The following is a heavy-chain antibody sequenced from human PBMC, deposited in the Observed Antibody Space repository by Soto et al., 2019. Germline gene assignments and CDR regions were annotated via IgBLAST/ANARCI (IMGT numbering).Heavy chain of an antibody. J-gene: IGHJ4*02. CDR3: ASGGAYGFWSGWGYYFDY. V-gene: IGHV3-11*01. CDR2: ISSSGSTI. Sequence: QVQLVESGGGLVKPGGSLRLSCAASGFTFSDYYMSWIRQAPGKGLEWVSYISSSGSTIYYADSVKGRFTIARDNAKNSHDMEKNRMRGEDRGVYYCASGGAYGFWSGWGYYFDYWGQGTLVTVSS. D-gene: IGHD3-3*01. CDR1: GFTFSDYY.